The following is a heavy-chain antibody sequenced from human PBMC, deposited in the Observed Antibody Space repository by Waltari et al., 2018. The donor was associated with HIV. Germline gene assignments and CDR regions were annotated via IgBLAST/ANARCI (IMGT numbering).Heavy chain of an antibody. Sequence: EVQLLESGGGLVQPGGSLRLSCAASGFTFSSYAMSWVRQAPGKGLEWVSAISGSGGSTYYADSVKGRFTISRDNSKNTLYLQMNSLRAEDTAVYYCARSAETYYDFWSGYFVDYWGQGTLVTVSS. CDR1: GFTFSSYA. D-gene: IGHD3-3*01. CDR2: ISGSGGST. V-gene: IGHV3-23*01. CDR3: ARSAETYYDFWSGYFVDY. J-gene: IGHJ4*02.